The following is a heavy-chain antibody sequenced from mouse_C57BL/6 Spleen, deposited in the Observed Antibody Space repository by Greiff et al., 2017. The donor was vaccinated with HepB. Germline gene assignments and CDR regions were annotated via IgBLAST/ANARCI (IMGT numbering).Heavy chain of an antibody. V-gene: IGHV1-82*01. D-gene: IGHD1-1*01. CDR2: IYPGDGDT. CDR3: YYYGSSSYAMDY. Sequence: QVQLQQSGPELVKPGASVKISCKASGYAFSSSWMNWVKQRPGKGLEWIGRIYPGDGDTNYNGKFKGKATLTADKSSSTAYMQLSSLTSEDSAVYFCYYYGSSSYAMDYWGQGTSVTVSS. J-gene: IGHJ4*01. CDR1: GYAFSSSW.